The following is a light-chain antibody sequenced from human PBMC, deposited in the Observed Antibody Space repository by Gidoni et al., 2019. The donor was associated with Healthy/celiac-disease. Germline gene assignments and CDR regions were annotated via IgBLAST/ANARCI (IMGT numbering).Light chain of an antibody. J-gene: IGKJ2*01. Sequence: DIQMTQSPSTLSASVGDRVNITCRASQSISSWLAWYQQKPGKAPKLLIYKASSLESGVPSRFSGSGSGTEFTLTISSLQPDDFATYYCQQYNSYPYTFXQXTKLEIK. CDR1: QSISSW. CDR2: KAS. V-gene: IGKV1-5*03. CDR3: QQYNSYPYT.